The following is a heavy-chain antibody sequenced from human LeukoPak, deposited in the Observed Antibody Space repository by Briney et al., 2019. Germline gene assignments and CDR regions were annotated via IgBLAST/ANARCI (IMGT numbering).Heavy chain of an antibody. D-gene: IGHD6-6*01. CDR2: IYTSGST. Sequence: SETLSLTCTVSGGSISFNYWTWIRQPAGKGLEWIGRIYTSGSTNYNPSLKSRVTMSVDTSKNQFSLKLSSVTAADTAVYYCASYSSSSPDADAFDIWGQGTMVTVSS. J-gene: IGHJ3*02. CDR3: ASYSSSSPDADAFDI. V-gene: IGHV4-4*07. CDR1: GGSISFNY.